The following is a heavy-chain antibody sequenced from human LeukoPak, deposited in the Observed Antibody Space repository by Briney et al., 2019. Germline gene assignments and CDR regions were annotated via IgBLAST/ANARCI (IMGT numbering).Heavy chain of an antibody. V-gene: IGHV3-53*01. D-gene: IGHD2-8*01. CDR2: IYSGGST. J-gene: IGHJ4*02. Sequence: GGSLRLSCAASGFTVSSNYMSWVRQAPGKGLEWVSVIYSGGSTYYADSVKGRFTISRDNSKNTLYLQMNSLRVEDTAVYYCAKGIYCTNGVCYSYYFDYWGQGTLVTVSS. CDR3: AKGIYCTNGVCYSYYFDY. CDR1: GFTVSSNY.